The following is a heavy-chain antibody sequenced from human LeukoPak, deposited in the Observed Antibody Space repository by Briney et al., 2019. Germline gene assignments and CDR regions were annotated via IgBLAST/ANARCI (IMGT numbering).Heavy chain of an antibody. Sequence: GGLRLSCAASGFTFSSYSMNWVRQAPGKGLGWVSSISSSSSYIYYADSVKGRFTISRDNAKNSLYLQMNSLRAEDTAVYYCATLYDSGSYYFDYWGQGTLVTVSS. CDR2: ISSSSSYI. CDR3: ATLYDSGSYYFDY. D-gene: IGHD1-26*01. J-gene: IGHJ4*02. CDR1: GFTFSSYS. V-gene: IGHV3-21*01.